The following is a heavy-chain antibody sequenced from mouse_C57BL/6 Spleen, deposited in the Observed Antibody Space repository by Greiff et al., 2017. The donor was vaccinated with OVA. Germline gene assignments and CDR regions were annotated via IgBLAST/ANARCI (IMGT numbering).Heavy chain of an antibody. Sequence: EVKLVESGGDLVKPGGSLKLSCAASGFTFSSYGMSWVRQTPDKRLEWVATISSGGSYTYYPDSVKGRFTISRDNAKNTLYLQMSSLKSEDTAMYYDARNYSSFDYWGQGTTLTVSS. J-gene: IGHJ2*01. CDR3: ARNYSSFDY. CDR1: GFTFSSYG. D-gene: IGHD2-5*01. CDR2: ISSGGSYT. V-gene: IGHV5-6*02.